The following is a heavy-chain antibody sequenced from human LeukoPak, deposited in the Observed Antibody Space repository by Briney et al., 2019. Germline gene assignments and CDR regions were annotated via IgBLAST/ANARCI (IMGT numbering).Heavy chain of an antibody. D-gene: IGHD2-2*01. Sequence: GGSLRLSCAASGFTFDDYGMSWVRQVPGKGLEWVSGINWNGGSTGYADSVKGRFTISRDNAKNTLYLQMNSLRAEDTAVYYCARHQLSSYYGMDVWGQGTTVTVSS. CDR1: GFTFDDYG. CDR2: INWNGGST. CDR3: ARHQLSSYYGMDV. V-gene: IGHV3-20*04. J-gene: IGHJ6*02.